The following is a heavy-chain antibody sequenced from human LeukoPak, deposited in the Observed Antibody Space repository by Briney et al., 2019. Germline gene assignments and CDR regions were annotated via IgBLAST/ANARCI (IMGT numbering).Heavy chain of an antibody. CDR3: ARAGPYSGYDTSYYYYYMDV. V-gene: IGHV1-18*01. J-gene: IGHJ6*03. Sequence: ASVKVSCKASGYTFTSYGISWVRQAPGQGLEWMGWISAYNGNTNYAQKLQGRVTMTTDTSTSTAYMELRGLRSDDTAVYYCARAGPYSGYDTSYYYYYMDVWGKGTTVTVSS. CDR1: GYTFTSYG. CDR2: ISAYNGNT. D-gene: IGHD5-12*01.